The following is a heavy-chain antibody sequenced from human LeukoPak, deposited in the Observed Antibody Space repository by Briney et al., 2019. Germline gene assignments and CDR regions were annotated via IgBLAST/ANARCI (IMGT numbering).Heavy chain of an antibody. V-gene: IGHV4-39*07. CDR1: GGSISSSSHY. CDR3: ARGLPYYYDSSGYYPPSFDY. J-gene: IGHJ4*02. CDR2: IYYSGST. D-gene: IGHD3-22*01. Sequence: SETLSLTCTVSGGSISSSSHYWGWIRQPPGKGLEWIGSIYYSGSTYYNPSLKSRVTISVDTSKNQFSLKLSSVTAADTAVYYCARGLPYYYDSSGYYPPSFDYWGQGTLVTVSS.